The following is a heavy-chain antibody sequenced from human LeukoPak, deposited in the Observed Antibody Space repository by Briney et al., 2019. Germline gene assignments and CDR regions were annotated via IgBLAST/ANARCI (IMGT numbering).Heavy chain of an antibody. J-gene: IGHJ4*02. CDR1: GFTFSSYA. V-gene: IGHV3-23*01. D-gene: IGHD2-8*01. CDR3: AKVGCCTNGVPDY. CDR2: ISGSGGST. Sequence: GGSRRLSCAAAGFTFSSYAMSGVPQAPGKGLWGVSAISGSGGSTYYADSVKGRFTISRDNSKNTLYLQMNSLRAEDTAVYHCAKVGCCTNGVPDYWGQGTLVTVSS.